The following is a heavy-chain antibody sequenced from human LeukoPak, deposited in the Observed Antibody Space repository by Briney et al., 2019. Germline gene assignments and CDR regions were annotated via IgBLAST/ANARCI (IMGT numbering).Heavy chain of an antibody. CDR3: AKGITTSLDYYYYMDV. CDR2: ISWDGGST. V-gene: IGHV3-43D*03. CDR1: GFTFDDYA. J-gene: IGHJ6*03. Sequence: PGGSLRLSCAASGFTFDDYAMHWVRQAPGKGLEWVPLISWDGGSTYYADSVKGRFTISRDNSKNSLYLQMNSLRAEDTALYYCAKGITTSLDYYYYMDVWGKGTTVTVSS. D-gene: IGHD4-11*01.